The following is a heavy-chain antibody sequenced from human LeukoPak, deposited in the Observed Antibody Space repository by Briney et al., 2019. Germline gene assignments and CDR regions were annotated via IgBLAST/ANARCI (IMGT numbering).Heavy chain of an antibody. CDR1: GDSISTYY. CDR2: VSTSGST. V-gene: IGHV4-4*07. D-gene: IGHD1-26*01. J-gene: IGHJ6*03. CDR3: AKMGSGSYLTYYYYMDV. Sequence: SETLSLTCTVSGDSISTYYWSWIRQPAGQGLEWIGRVSTSGSTYQNPSLKSRVAMSVDTSKNQFSLKLSFVTAADTAVYYCAKMGSGSYLTYYYYMDVWGKGTAVTVSS.